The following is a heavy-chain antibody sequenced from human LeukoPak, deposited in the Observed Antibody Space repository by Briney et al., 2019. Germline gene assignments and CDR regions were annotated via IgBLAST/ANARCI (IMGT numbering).Heavy chain of an antibody. V-gene: IGHV1-69*05. Sequence: SVKVSCKASGGTFSSYAISWVRQAPGQGLEWMGRIIAIFGTANYAQKFQGRVTITTDESTSTAYMELSSLRSEDTAVYYCARETRPSHYYDSSGYYAYWGQGTLVTVSS. CDR3: ARETRPSHYYDSSGYYAY. J-gene: IGHJ4*02. CDR1: GGTFSSYA. CDR2: IIAIFGTA. D-gene: IGHD3-22*01.